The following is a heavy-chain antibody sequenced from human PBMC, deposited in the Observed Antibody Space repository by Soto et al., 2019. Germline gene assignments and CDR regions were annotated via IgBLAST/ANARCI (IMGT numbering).Heavy chain of an antibody. J-gene: IGHJ4*02. CDR3: AGAEGGIFDY. CDR2: IYHSGST. Sequence: QLQLQESGSGLVKPSQTLSLTCAVSGGSISSGGYSWSWIRQPPGKGLEWIGYIYHSGSTYYNPAHKSRVTIAVDRSKNQFSLKLSSVTAADTAVYYCAGAEGGIFDYWGQGTLVTVSS. V-gene: IGHV4-30-2*01. D-gene: IGHD3-16*01. CDR1: GGSISSGGYS.